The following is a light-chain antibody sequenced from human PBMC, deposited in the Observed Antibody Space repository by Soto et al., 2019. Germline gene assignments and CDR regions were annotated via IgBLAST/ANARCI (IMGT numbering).Light chain of an antibody. Sequence: IQLTQSPSSLSASVGDRVTITCRASQGLSSYLAWYQQKPGKAPKLLIYAASTLQTGVPSRFSGSESGTDFTLTISSLQPEDFATYYCHEYNTWPWTFGQGTKVEIK. CDR3: HEYNTWPWT. V-gene: IGKV1-9*01. CDR1: QGLSSY. J-gene: IGKJ1*01. CDR2: AAS.